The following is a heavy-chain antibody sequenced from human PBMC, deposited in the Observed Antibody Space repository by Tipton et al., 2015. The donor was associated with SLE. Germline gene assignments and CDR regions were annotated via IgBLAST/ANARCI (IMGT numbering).Heavy chain of an antibody. V-gene: IGHV3-33*01. J-gene: IGHJ6*02. D-gene: IGHD6-19*01. CDR1: GFTFSSYG. CDR3: ARDKSPFGYLGSSGWTGGYYYYGMDV. Sequence: SLRLSCAASGFTFSSYGMHWVRQAPGKGLEWVAVIWYDGSNKYYADSVKGRFTISRGNSKNTLYLQMNSLRAEDTAVYYCARDKSPFGYLGSSGWTGGYYYYGMDVWGQGTTVTVSS. CDR2: IWYDGSNK.